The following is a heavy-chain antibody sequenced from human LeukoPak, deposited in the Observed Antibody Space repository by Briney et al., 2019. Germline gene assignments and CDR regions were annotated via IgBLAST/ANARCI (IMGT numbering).Heavy chain of an antibody. J-gene: IGHJ4*02. CDR2: IFYSGTT. CDR3: ARIVGASDY. CDR1: GGSISSNSYY. Sequence: SETLSLTCTVSGGSISSNSYYWGWIRQPPGKGLEWIGSIFYSGTTYYNPSLKSRVTISVDTSKNQFSLKLGSVTAADTAVYYCARIVGASDYWGQGTLVTVSS. V-gene: IGHV4-39*01. D-gene: IGHD1-26*01.